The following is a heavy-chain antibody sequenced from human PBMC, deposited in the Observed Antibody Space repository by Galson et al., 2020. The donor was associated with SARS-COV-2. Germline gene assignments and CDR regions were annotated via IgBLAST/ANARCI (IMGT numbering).Heavy chain of an antibody. CDR1: GGSIRNYY. J-gene: IGHJ4*02. CDR3: ARWLPGSSVYYFDY. CDR2: INYSGNT. Sequence: ETSETLSLTCTVSGGSIRNYYWSWIRQPPGKGLEWIGYINYSGNTNYSPSLKSRVTISVDTSKNQFSLKLHSVTAAETAVYYCARWLPGSSVYYFDYWGQGTLVTVSS. D-gene: IGHD3-22*01. V-gene: IGHV4-59*08.